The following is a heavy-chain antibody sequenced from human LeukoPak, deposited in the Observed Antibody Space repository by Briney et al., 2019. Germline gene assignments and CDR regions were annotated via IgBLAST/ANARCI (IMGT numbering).Heavy chain of an antibody. V-gene: IGHV3-66*01. CDR3: ATPILRFLYYYGMDV. Sequence: PGRSLRLSCAASGFTVNSNYMSWVSQAPGKGLEWGSVIYSGGSTYYADSVKGRFTISRDNSKNTLYLQMNSLRAEDTAVYYCATPILRFLYYYGMDVWGQGTTVTVSS. D-gene: IGHD3-3*01. CDR2: IYSGGST. J-gene: IGHJ6*02. CDR1: GFTVNSNY.